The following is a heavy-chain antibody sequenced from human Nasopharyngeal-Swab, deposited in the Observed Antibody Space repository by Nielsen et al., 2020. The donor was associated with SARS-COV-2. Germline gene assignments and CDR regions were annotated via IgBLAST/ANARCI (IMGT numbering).Heavy chain of an antibody. CDR3: AASRGPGSYYYGSGDQSMDV. V-gene: IGHV5-10-1*01. J-gene: IGHJ6*02. Sequence: VRQMPGKGLVWMGRIDPSDSYTNYSPSFQGHVTISADKSISTAYLQWSSLKASDTAMYYCAASRGPGSYYYGSGDQSMDVWGQGTTVTVSS. D-gene: IGHD3-10*01. CDR2: IDPSDSYT.